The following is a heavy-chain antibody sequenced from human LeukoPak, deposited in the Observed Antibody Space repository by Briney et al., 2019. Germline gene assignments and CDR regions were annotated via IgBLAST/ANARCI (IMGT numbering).Heavy chain of an antibody. CDR1: GFSFSSYD. Sequence: GGSLRLSCAASGFSFSSYDMHWVRQITGKSLEWVSDIGTAGDSLYAGSARGRFTISRENAKNSLYLQMNSLRAGDTAVYYCARSVAGSSWFDPWGQGTLVTVSS. CDR2: IGTAGDS. CDR3: ARSVAGSSWFDP. D-gene: IGHD6-19*01. J-gene: IGHJ5*02. V-gene: IGHV3-13*01.